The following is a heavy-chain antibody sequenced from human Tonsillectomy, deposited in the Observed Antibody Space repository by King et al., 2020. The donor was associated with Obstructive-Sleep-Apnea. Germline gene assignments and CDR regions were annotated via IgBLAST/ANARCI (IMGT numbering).Heavy chain of an antibody. CDR1: GYSISSGYY. Sequence: QLQESGPGLVKPSETLSLTCTVSGYSISSGYYWGWIRQPPGKGLEWIGSIYHSGSTYYNPSLKSRVTISVDTSKNQFSLKLSSVTAADTALYYCARDLNSWWYDAFDIWGQGTMVTVSS. CDR3: ARDLNSWWYDAFDI. V-gene: IGHV4-38-2*02. D-gene: IGHD2-15*01. J-gene: IGHJ3*02. CDR2: IYHSGST.